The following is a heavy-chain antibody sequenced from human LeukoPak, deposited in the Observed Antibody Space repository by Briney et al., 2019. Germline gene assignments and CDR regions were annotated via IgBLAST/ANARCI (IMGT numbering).Heavy chain of an antibody. J-gene: IGHJ6*02. Sequence: ASVKVSCKASGGTFSNYAINWVRQAPGQGLEWMGRIIPILGIANYAQKLQDRVTITADESTTTAYIELSSLRSEDTAVYYCAREPMVTTYGLDVWGQGTTVTVSS. CDR2: IIPILGIA. CDR1: GGTFSNYA. D-gene: IGHD4-17*01. V-gene: IGHV1-69*04. CDR3: AREPMVTTYGLDV.